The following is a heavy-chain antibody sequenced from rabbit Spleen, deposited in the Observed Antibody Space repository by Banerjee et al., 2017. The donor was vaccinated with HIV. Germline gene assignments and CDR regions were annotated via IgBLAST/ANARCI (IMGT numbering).Heavy chain of an antibody. CDR1: GFSFSSSDY. Sequence: QSLEESGGDLVQPEGSLTLTCTASGFSFSSSDYMCWVRQAPGKGLEWIACIHADSSGRTYYASWAKGRFTISKTSSTTVTLQLNSLTAADTATYFCARDMPYGYGGYNMWGPGTLVTVS. CDR3: ARDMPYGYGGYNM. D-gene: IGHD6-1*01. V-gene: IGHV1S40*01. J-gene: IGHJ4*01. CDR2: IHADSSGRT.